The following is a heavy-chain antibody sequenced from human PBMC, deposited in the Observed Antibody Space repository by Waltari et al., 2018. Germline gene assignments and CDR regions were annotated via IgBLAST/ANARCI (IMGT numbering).Heavy chain of an antibody. CDR1: GFTFSSYA. D-gene: IGHD1-1*01. CDR3: AKDLDKYGSSFEY. V-gene: IGHV3-30*18. J-gene: IGHJ4*02. CDR2: ISYDGHAK. Sequence: QVQLMESGGGVVQPGTSLRLSCVASGFTFSSYAMPWVRQAPGRGLEWWAIISYDGHAKDYGDAVKGRFTISRDSSNNTLSLQMNSLRAEDTGVYYCAKDLDKYGSSFEYWGQGTLVTVSS.